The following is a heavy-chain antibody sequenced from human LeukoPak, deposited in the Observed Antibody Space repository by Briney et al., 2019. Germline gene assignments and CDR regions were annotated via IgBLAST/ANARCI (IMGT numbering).Heavy chain of an antibody. D-gene: IGHD6-13*01. J-gene: IGHJ6*03. Sequence: GGSLRLSCAASGFTFSSYWMHWVRQAPGKGLEWVSVIYSGGSTYYADAVKGRFTISRDNSKNTLYLQMNSLRAEDTAVYYCARSPEQQLVGGYFGYYYYYMDVWGKGTTVTISS. CDR2: IYSGGST. CDR1: GFTFSSYW. CDR3: ARSPEQQLVGGYFGYYYYYMDV. V-gene: IGHV3-53*01.